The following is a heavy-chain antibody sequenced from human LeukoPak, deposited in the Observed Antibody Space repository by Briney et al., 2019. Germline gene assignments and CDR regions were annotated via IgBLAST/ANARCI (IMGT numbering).Heavy chain of an antibody. J-gene: IGHJ5*02. Sequence: PSQTLSLTCTVSGDSISSGDYYWSWIRQPAGKGLEWIGYIYYSGSTNYNPSPKSRVTISVDTSKNQFSLKLSSVTAADTAVYYCARGLMVRGVIFWFDPWGQGTLVTVSS. CDR1: GDSISSGDYY. V-gene: IGHV4-61*10. D-gene: IGHD3-10*01. CDR3: ARGLMVRGVIFWFDP. CDR2: IYYSGST.